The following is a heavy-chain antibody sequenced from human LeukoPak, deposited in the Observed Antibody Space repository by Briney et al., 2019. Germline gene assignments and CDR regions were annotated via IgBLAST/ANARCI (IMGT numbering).Heavy chain of an antibody. CDR1: GGSFSGYY. CDR2: INHSGST. J-gene: IGHJ4*02. D-gene: IGHD4-23*01. V-gene: IGHV4-34*01. CDR3: ARAFYGGNIDY. Sequence: PSETLSLTCAVYGGSFSGYYWSWIRQPPGKGLEWIGEINHSGSTNYNPSLKSRVTISVDTSKNQFSLKLSSVTAADTAVYYCARAFYGGNIDYWGQGTLVTVSS.